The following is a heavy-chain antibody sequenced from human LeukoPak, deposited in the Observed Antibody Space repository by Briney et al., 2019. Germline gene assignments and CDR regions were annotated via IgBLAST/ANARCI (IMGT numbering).Heavy chain of an antibody. Sequence: PSETLSLTCTVSGGSISNYYWTWIRQPAGKGLEWIGRIYTSGSTNYNPSLKSRVTISVDTSKNQFSLKLSSVTAADTAVYYCAREGWVRGVRGLHYYYYYMDVWGKGTTVTISS. V-gene: IGHV4-4*07. CDR1: GGSISNYY. CDR3: AREGWVRGVRGLHYYYYYMDV. CDR2: IYTSGST. D-gene: IGHD3-10*01. J-gene: IGHJ6*03.